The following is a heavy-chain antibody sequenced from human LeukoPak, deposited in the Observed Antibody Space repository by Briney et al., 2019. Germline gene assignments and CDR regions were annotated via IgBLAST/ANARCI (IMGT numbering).Heavy chain of an antibody. CDR2: INWNGGST. CDR1: GFTFDDYG. D-gene: IGHD2-2*02. J-gene: IGHJ4*02. V-gene: IGHV3-20*04. CDR3: AKTKALGYCSSTSCYTEGPPYYFDY. Sequence: GGALRLSCAASGFTFDDYGMSSVRQAPGKGLECGSGINWNGGSTDYAESVKGRFTISRDNAKNSLYLHMNSLRAEDTALYYCAKTKALGYCSSTSCYTEGPPYYFDYWGQGTLVTVSS.